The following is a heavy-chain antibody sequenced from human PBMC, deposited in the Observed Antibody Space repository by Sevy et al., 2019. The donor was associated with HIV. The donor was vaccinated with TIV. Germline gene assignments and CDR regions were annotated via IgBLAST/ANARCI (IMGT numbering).Heavy chain of an antibody. J-gene: IGHJ4*02. CDR2: MKQDGTEK. Sequence: GGSLRLSCAASGFSFSSYWTSWVRQAPGKGLEWVATMKQDGTEKDYVDSVKGRFTISRDNTKSSLFLQMNSLSAEDTAVYYCVREGLGGYSYSLDCWGQGTLVTVSS. D-gene: IGHD5-18*01. V-gene: IGHV3-7*01. CDR3: VREGLGGYSYSLDC. CDR1: GFSFSSYW.